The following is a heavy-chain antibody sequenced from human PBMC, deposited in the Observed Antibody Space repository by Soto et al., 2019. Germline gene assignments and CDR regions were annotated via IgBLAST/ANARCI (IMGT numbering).Heavy chain of an antibody. J-gene: IGHJ4*02. D-gene: IGHD2-15*01. CDR3: ASYPRGDYCSGGSCYFDY. Sequence: GGSLRLSCAASGFTFDDYAMHWVRQAPGKGLEWVSGISWNSGSIGYADSVKGRFTISRDNAKNSLYLQMNSLRAEDTALYYCASYPRGDYCSGGSCYFDYWGQGTLVTVSS. CDR2: ISWNSGSI. CDR1: GFTFDDYA. V-gene: IGHV3-9*01.